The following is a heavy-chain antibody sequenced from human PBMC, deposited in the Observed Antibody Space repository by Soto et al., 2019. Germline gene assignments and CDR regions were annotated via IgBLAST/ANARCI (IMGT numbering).Heavy chain of an antibody. Sequence: EVQLVESGGGLVKSGGSLRLSCAASGFIFSSYSMNWVRQAPGKGLEWVSSISSRRNDIYYADSVKDRFTISRDNAKNSLYLQMNSLRDDDTAVYDCARVLTVAGNDYWGQGTLVTVSS. J-gene: IGHJ4*02. V-gene: IGHV3-21*01. CDR3: ARVLTVAGNDY. CDR1: GFIFSSYS. D-gene: IGHD6-19*01. CDR2: ISSRRNDI.